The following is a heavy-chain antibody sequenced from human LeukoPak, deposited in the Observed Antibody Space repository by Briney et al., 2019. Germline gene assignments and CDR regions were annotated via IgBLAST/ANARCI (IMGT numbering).Heavy chain of an antibody. V-gene: IGHV3-23*01. CDR1: GGSISSGGYS. J-gene: IGHJ4*02. Sequence: ETLSLTCTVSGGSISSGGYSWSWVRQAPGKGLEWVSTIGGSGGSTYYADSVKGRFTISRDNSKNTLYLQMNSLRAEDTAVYYCAKVGTGSRPWKYFDYWGQGTLVTVSS. CDR3: AKVGTGSRPWKYFDY. D-gene: IGHD6-13*01. CDR2: IGGSGGST.